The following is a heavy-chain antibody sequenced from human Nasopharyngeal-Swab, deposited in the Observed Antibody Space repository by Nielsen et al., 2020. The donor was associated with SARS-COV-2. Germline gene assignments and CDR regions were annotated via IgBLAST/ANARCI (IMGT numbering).Heavy chain of an antibody. V-gene: IGHV3-49*04. CDR1: GFTFGDYA. D-gene: IGHD5-18*01. J-gene: IGHJ4*02. CDR2: IRSKAYGGTT. CDR3: TRATGYSYGDDY. Sequence: SLRLSCTASGFTFGDYAMSWVRQAPGKGLEWVGFIRSKAYGGTTEYAASVKGRFTISRDDSKSIAYLQMNSLKTEDTAVYYCTRATGYSYGDDYWGQGTLVTVSS.